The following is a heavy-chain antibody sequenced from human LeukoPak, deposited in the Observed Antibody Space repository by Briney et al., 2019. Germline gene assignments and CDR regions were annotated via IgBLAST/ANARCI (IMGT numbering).Heavy chain of an antibody. CDR2: NNPNSGGT. Sequence: ASVKVSCKASGYTFTGYYMHWVRQAPGQGLEWMGWNNPNSGGTNYAQKFQGRVTMTRDTSISTAYMELSRLRSDDTAVYYCARASYYYDSSGYWAYFDYWGQGTLVTVSS. D-gene: IGHD3-22*01. J-gene: IGHJ4*02. CDR3: ARASYYYDSSGYWAYFDY. CDR1: GYTFTGYY. V-gene: IGHV1-2*02.